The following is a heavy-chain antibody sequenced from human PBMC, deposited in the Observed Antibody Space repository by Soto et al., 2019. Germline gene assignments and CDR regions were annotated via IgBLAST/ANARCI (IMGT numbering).Heavy chain of an antibody. D-gene: IGHD3-10*01. V-gene: IGHV3-30*03. CDR2: ASYDGSET. CDR3: VRDSGWPILNFDS. J-gene: IGHJ4*02. Sequence: QVQLVESGGGVVQPGRSLILACAAYGFYFRSYGIHWIRQAPGRGLEWVAAASYDGSETYYADSAKGRFTVSKEISKNTVFLQMNALRHEDTALYFCVRDSGWPILNFDSWGQGTLVTVSS. CDR1: GFYFRSYG.